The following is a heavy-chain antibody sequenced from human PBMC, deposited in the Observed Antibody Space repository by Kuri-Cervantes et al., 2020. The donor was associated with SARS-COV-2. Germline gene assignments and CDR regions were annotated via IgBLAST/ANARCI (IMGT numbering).Heavy chain of an antibody. CDR1: GDTFSAYA. D-gene: IGHD3-10*02. CDR3: AVGREDRMFGPYLNY. V-gene: IGHV1-69*04. J-gene: IGHJ4*02. Sequence: SVKVSCKASGDTFSAYAISWVRQAPGQGLEWMGRLSPVLRTTHYAQKFQGRLTITADNSTTTAYMDLGSLKSDDSAVYYCAVGREDRMFGPYLNYWGQGTLVTVSS. CDR2: LSPVLRTT.